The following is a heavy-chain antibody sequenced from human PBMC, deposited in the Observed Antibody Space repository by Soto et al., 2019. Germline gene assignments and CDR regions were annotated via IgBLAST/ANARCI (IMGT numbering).Heavy chain of an antibody. D-gene: IGHD2-15*01. CDR3: ARGGASSKWFAP. Sequence: SETLSLTCTVSGGSITSGGSFWSWIRQHPGKGPEWIAFIGYSGATSYNPSLASRVTISADTYKSQFSLNLRSVTAADTAVYYCARGGASSKWFAPWGHGTLVTVS. CDR1: GGSITSGGSF. CDR2: IGYSGAT. J-gene: IGHJ5*02. V-gene: IGHV4-31*03.